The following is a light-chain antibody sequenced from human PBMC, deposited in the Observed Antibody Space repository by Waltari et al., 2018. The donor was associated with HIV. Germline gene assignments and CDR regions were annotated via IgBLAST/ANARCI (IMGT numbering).Light chain of an antibody. CDR1: QSISTS. V-gene: IGKV1-39*01. J-gene: IGKJ2*01. CDR2: TAS. Sequence: DIQMTQSPSSLSASVGDRVTISCRTSQSISTSLNWYQQKRGKAPELLIHTASTLQTGVPSRFSGSGSGTDFTLTISSLQAEDVAVYYCQHYYTPPYSFGQGTKLEIK. CDR3: QHYYTPPYS.